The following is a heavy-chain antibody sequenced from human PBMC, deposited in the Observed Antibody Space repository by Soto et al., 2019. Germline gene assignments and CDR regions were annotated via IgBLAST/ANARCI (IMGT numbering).Heavy chain of an antibody. J-gene: IGHJ6*02. V-gene: IGHV3-7*01. CDR3: VYAMDV. Sequence: GGSLRLSCVASGFTFSGYWMIWVRQAPGKGLEWVANIKGDGSAIYYVDSVKGRFTISRDNPKISLYQQMNRLRGDDTGVYYCVYAMDVWGQGTTVTVSS. CDR2: IKGDGSAI. CDR1: GFTFSGYW. D-gene: IGHD2-2*01.